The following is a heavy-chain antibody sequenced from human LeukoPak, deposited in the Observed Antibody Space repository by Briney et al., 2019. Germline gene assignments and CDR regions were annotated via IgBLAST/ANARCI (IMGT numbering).Heavy chain of an antibody. Sequence: SVKVSCKASGGTFSSYAISWVRQAPGQGLEWMGGIIPIFGTANYAQKFQGRVTITTDESTSTAYMELSSLRSEDTAVYYCARGAYNWNYGGEGFDYWGQGTLVTVSS. J-gene: IGHJ4*02. CDR2: IIPIFGTA. D-gene: IGHD1-7*01. CDR3: ARGAYNWNYGGEGFDY. V-gene: IGHV1-69*05. CDR1: GGTFSSYA.